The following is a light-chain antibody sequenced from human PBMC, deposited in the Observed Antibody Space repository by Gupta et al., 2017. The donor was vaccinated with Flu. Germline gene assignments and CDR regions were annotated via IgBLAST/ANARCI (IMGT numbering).Light chain of an antibody. CDR2: EVT. J-gene: IGLJ2*01. CDR3: SSYTTTNTRVV. V-gene: IGLV2-14*01. Sequence: SALTQPASVSGSPGQSITISCTGTSSDIGHYNSVSWYQQHPAKAPKVIIYEVTNRPSGVSNRFSGSKSGNTASLTISGVQAEDEADYYCSSYTTTNTRVVFGGGTRVTVL. CDR1: SSDIGHYNS.